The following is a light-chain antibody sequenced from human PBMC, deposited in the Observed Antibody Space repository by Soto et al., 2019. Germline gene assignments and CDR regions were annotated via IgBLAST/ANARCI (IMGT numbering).Light chain of an antibody. CDR3: QQYNSLWT. CDR1: QSISSW. Sequence: IQMTQSPSTLSASVGDRVTITCRASQSISSWLAWYQQKPGKAPMLLIYKASVLESGVPSRFSGSGSGTEFTLTIRSLQPDDFATYFCQQYNSLWTFGQGTKVEIK. V-gene: IGKV1-5*03. CDR2: KAS. J-gene: IGKJ1*01.